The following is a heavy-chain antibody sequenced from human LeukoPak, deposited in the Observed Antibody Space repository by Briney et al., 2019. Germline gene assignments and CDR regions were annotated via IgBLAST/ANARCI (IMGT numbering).Heavy chain of an antibody. CDR2: ISSSSSTT. CDR1: GFTFSSYS. CDR3: AKRGGYYYDSSGYSIDY. V-gene: IGHV3-48*01. D-gene: IGHD3-22*01. Sequence: GGSLRLSCAASGFTFSSYSMNWVRQAPGKGLEWVSYISSSSSTTYYADSVKGRFTISRDNSKNTLYLQMNSLRAEDTAVYYCAKRGGYYYDSSGYSIDYWGQGTLVTVSS. J-gene: IGHJ4*02.